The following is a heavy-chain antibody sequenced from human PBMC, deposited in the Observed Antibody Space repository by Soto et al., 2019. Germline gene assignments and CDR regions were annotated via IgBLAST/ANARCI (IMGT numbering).Heavy chain of an antibody. V-gene: IGHV1-2*02. CDR3: ARFNVVRMVSAGLDF. J-gene: IGHJ1*01. CDR1: GYTFGQYY. Sequence: SVKVSCKTSGYTFGQYYIHGVGQSPGQGLEWLGCLNPNGGATNYAQKVQGRVTMTHDASISTVHMELSSLTPDDTAVYYCARFNVVRMVSAGLDFWGLGTLVTVSS. CDR2: LNPNGGAT. D-gene: IGHD2-21*01.